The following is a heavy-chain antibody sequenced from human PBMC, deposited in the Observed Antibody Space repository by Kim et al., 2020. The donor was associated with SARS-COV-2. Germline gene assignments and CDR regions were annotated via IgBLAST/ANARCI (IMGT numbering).Heavy chain of an antibody. CDR1: GFTFSSYA. CDR3: ARDGGIVGSPGPPFDY. CDR2: ISYDGSNK. V-gene: IGHV3-30*04. D-gene: IGHD1-26*01. J-gene: IGHJ4*02. Sequence: GGSLRLSCAASGFTFSSYAMHWVRQAPGKGLEWVAVISYDGSNKYYADSVKGRFTISRDNSKNTLYLQMNSLRAEDTAVYYCARDGGIVGSPGPPFDYWGQGTLVTVSS.